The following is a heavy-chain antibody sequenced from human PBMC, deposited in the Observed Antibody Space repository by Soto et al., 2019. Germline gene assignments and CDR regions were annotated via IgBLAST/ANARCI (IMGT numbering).Heavy chain of an antibody. Sequence: GGSLRLSCAASGFTFSSYGMHWVRQAPGKGLEWVAVIWYDGSNKYYADSVKGRFTISRDNSKNALYLQMNSLRAEDTAVYYCARAGSGYSSSWYYYYGMDVWGQGTTVTVSS. D-gene: IGHD6-13*01. J-gene: IGHJ6*02. V-gene: IGHV3-33*01. CDR1: GFTFSSYG. CDR2: IWYDGSNK. CDR3: ARAGSGYSSSWYYYYGMDV.